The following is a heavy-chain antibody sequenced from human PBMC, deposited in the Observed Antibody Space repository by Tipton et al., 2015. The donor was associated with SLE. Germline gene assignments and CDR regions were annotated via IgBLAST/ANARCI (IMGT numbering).Heavy chain of an antibody. CDR1: GYTFTGYD. CDR3: ARAVGAKGWFDP. V-gene: IGHV1-8*01. Sequence: QSGPEVKKPGASAKVSCKASGYTFTGYDINWVRQATGQGLEWMGWMNPNSGNTGYAQKFQGRVTMTRNTSISTAYMELSSLRSEDTAVYYCARAVGAKGWFDPWGQGTLVTVSS. D-gene: IGHD1-26*01. J-gene: IGHJ5*02. CDR2: MNPNSGNT.